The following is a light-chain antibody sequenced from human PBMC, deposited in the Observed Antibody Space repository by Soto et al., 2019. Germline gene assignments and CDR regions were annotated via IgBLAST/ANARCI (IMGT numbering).Light chain of an antibody. CDR2: KAS. CDR1: QSISSW. Sequence: DIQMTQSPSTLSASVGDRVTITCRASQSISSWLAWYQQKPGKAPKLLIYKASSLESGVPSRFSGIGSGTEFSFSISSLQPDDFATYYCQQYNSYWKFGQGTKVDIK. J-gene: IGKJ1*01. V-gene: IGKV1-5*03. CDR3: QQYNSYWK.